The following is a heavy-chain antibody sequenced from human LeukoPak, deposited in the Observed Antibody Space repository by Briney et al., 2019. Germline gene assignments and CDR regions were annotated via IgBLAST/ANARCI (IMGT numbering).Heavy chain of an antibody. V-gene: IGHV3-30-3*01. D-gene: IGHD1-26*01. CDR3: ARDGIVGIPDYFDY. CDR2: ISCDDSNK. J-gene: IGHJ4*02. CDR1: GFTFSGYA. Sequence: GKSLRLSCAASGFTFSGYAIHWVRQAPGKGLEWVAVISCDDSNKYYADSVKGRFTISRDNSKNTLYLHMNSLRPEDTAVYYCARDGIVGIPDYFDYWGQGTLVTVSS.